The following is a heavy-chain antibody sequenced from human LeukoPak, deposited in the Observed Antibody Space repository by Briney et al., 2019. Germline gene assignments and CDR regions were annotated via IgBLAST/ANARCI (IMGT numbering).Heavy chain of an antibody. CDR2: IYYSGGT. CDR1: GGSFSGYY. D-gene: IGHD6-13*01. CDR3: ARRIADYYYYGMDV. V-gene: IGHV4-59*01. Sequence: SETLSLTCAVYGGSFSGYYWSWIRQPPGKGLEWIGYIYYSGGTNYNPSLKSRVTISVDTSKNQFSLKLSSVTAADTAVYYCARRIADYYYYGMDVWGQGTTVTVSS. J-gene: IGHJ6*02.